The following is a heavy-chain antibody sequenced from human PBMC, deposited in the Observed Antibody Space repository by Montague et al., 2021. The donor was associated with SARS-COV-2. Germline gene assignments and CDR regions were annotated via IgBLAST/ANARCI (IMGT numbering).Heavy chain of an antibody. Sequence: SETLSLTCTVSGGSIRSTTFYWGWIRQSPGKGLEWIGYIYGGDTTXYNPSLKSRVAISLDTPNNQFSLKITSLIVADTAIYYCVTPGKTAVAGQFDYWGPGILVTVSS. J-gene: IGHJ4*02. V-gene: IGHV4-39*07. CDR2: IYGGDTT. D-gene: IGHD6-19*01. CDR3: VTPGKTAVAGQFDY. CDR1: GGSIRSTTFY.